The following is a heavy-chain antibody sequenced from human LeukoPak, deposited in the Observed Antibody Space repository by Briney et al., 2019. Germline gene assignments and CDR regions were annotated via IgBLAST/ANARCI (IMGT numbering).Heavy chain of an antibody. D-gene: IGHD6-13*01. CDR1: GFTFSSYW. Sequence: PGGSLRLSCAASGFTFSSYWMHWVRQAPGKGLVWVSRINSDGSSTSYADSVKGRFTISRDNAKNTLYLQVNNLRAEDTAVYYCARGPSSNWSGLDFWGQGTLVTVSS. CDR2: INSDGSST. CDR3: ARGPSSNWSGLDF. J-gene: IGHJ4*02. V-gene: IGHV3-74*01.